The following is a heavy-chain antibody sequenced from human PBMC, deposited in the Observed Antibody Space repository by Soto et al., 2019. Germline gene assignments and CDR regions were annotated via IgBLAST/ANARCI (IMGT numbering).Heavy chain of an antibody. CDR1: GGSINSDDSF. J-gene: IGHJ5*02. Sequence: SETMSLTCSVSGGSINSDDSFWGWVRQSPGTGLDWIASLYYGGTTFSNPSLKCRVTISLDTSKHQFSLRLTSVTAADTAIYYCARQLPVGATSWFDPWGQGTLVTVSS. CDR2: LYYGGTT. V-gene: IGHV4-39*01. D-gene: IGHD1-26*01. CDR3: ARQLPVGATSWFDP.